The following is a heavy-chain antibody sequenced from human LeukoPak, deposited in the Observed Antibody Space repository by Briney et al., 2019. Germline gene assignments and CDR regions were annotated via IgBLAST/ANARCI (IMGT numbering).Heavy chain of an antibody. CDR2: IKSKTDGGGTT. J-gene: IGHJ4*02. CDR3: TRTGLLLYFGELSPHFDS. Sequence: NPGGSLRLSCAASGFTFSGYAMSWLRQAPGKGLEWVGRIKSKTDGGGTTDYATPVKGRFTISRDDSKNTLYLQMNSLKTEDTAVYYCTRTGLLLYFGELSPHFDSWGQGALVTVSS. CDR1: GFTFSGYA. D-gene: IGHD3-10*01. V-gene: IGHV3-15*01.